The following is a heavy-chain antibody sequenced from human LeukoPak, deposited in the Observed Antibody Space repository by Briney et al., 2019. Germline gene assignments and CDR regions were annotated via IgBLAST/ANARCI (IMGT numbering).Heavy chain of an antibody. CDR3: ARDYSSSWYFAYWFDP. V-gene: IGHV4-59*01. Sequence: SETLSLTCTVSDDSITMYYWTWIRQPPGKGLEWIGYVDHTGSTKFNPSLNGRVSISRDTSNNFFSLRLRSVTAADTAVYYCARDYSSSWYFAYWFDPWGQGTLVTVSS. D-gene: IGHD6-13*01. J-gene: IGHJ5*02. CDR2: VDHTGST. CDR1: DDSITMYY.